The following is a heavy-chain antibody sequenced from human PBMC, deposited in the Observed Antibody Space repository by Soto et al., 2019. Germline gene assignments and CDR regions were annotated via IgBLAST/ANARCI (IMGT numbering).Heavy chain of an antibody. CDR3: ARPPNYYDSRGYYGY. D-gene: IGHD3-22*01. Sequence: ESGGGLVKPGWSLRLSCAASGFTFSSYSMNWVRQAPGKGLEWVSSISSSSSYIYYADSVKGRFTISRDNAENSLYLQMNSLRADDTAVYYCARPPNYYDSRGYYGYWGQGTLVTVSS. CDR1: GFTFSSYS. CDR2: ISSSSSYI. J-gene: IGHJ4*02. V-gene: IGHV3-21*01.